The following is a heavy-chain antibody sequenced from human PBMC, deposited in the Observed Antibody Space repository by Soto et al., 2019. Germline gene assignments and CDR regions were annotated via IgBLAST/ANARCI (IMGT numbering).Heavy chain of an antibody. J-gene: IGHJ5*02. CDR1: GYSFTSYW. Sequence: GESLKVSCKGAGYSFTSYWIGWVRQMPGKGLEWMGIIHPSDFDTRYSPSFQGQVTISADKSISTAYLQWSSLRASDTAMYYCAIHSTGYEDSWGQGTLVTVS. CDR2: IHPSDFDT. D-gene: IGHD5-12*01. V-gene: IGHV5-51*01. CDR3: AIHSTGYEDS.